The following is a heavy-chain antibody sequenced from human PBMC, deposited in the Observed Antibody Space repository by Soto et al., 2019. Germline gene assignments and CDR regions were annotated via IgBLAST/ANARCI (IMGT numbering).Heavy chain of an antibody. CDR3: ARIKAAAGTDY. J-gene: IGHJ4*02. V-gene: IGHV2-26*01. CDR2: IFSNDEK. Sequence: QVTLEESGPVLVRPTETLTLTCSVSGFSLSDSRMAVAWIRQPPGQALEWLAHIFSNDEKSYTPSLKSRLTISQDTSKSQVVLTMTNVDPVETATYYCARIKAAAGTDYWGQGTLVTVSA. CDR1: GFSLSDSRMA. D-gene: IGHD6-13*01.